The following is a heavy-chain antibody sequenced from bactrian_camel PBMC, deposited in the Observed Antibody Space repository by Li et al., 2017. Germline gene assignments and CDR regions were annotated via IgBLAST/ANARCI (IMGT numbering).Heavy chain of an antibody. D-gene: IGHD2*01. CDR1: EFSYSSRC. Sequence: HVQLVESGGGSVQAGGSLTLSCEMTEFSYSSRCVGWLRQFPGQEREAIAYIVTGDMDITSYADSVKGRFSISKDNAKNTLYLQMNSLKPEDTALYYCAGGNGYCNMRPSWYPNWGQGTQVTV. CDR2: IVTGDMDIT. V-gene: IGHV3S37*01. J-gene: IGHJ4*01. CDR3: AGGNGYCNMRPSWYPN.